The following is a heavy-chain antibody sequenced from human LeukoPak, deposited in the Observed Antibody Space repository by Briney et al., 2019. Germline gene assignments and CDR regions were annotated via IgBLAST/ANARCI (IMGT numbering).Heavy chain of an antibody. CDR3: ARHDSLTGDLYLFDY. CDR1: GASISTRLYF. J-gene: IGHJ4*02. V-gene: IGHV4-4*09. Sequence: PSETLSLTCTVSGASISTRLYFWSWIRQPPGKGLEWIGYIYTSGSTNYNPSLKSRVTISVDTSKNQFSLKLSSVTAADTAVYYCARHDSLTGDLYLFDYWGQGTLVTVSS. D-gene: IGHD7-27*01. CDR2: IYTSGST.